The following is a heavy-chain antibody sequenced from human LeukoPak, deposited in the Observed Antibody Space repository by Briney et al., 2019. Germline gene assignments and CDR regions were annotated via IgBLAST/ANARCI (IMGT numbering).Heavy chain of an antibody. CDR1: GGSFSGYY. Sequence: SETLSLTCAVYGGSFSGYYWSWIRQPPGKGLEWIGEINHSGSTNYNPSLKSRVTISVDTSKNQFSLKLSSVTAADTAVYYCARSGGVIAPYFDYWGQGTLVTVSS. J-gene: IGHJ4*02. CDR3: ARSGGVIAPYFDY. CDR2: INHSGST. V-gene: IGHV4-34*01. D-gene: IGHD3-16*02.